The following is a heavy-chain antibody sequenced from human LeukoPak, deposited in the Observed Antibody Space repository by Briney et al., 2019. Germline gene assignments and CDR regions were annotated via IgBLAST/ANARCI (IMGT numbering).Heavy chain of an antibody. V-gene: IGHV4-39*01. CDR1: GGSISSSSYS. CDR3: ARPMGYCSSTSCHPHAFDI. J-gene: IGHJ3*02. CDR2: IYYSGST. Sequence: SETLSLTCTVSGGSISSSSYSWGWIRPPPGKGLEWFGSIYYSGSTYYNPSLKSRVTISVDTSKNQFSLKLSSVTAADTAVYYCARPMGYCSSTSCHPHAFDIWGQGTMVTVSS. D-gene: IGHD2-2*01.